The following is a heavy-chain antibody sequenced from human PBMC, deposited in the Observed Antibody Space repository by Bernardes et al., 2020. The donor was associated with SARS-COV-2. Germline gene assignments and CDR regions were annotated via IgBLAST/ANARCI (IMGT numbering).Heavy chain of an antibody. J-gene: IGHJ5*02. Sequence: SVKVSCKASGGTFSSYAISWVRQAPGQGLEWMGRIIPILGIANYAQKFQGRVTITADKSTSTAYMELSSLRSEDTAVYYCARAVPKRLLYVAVGRDNWFDPWGQGTLVTVSS. CDR1: GGTFSSYA. CDR2: IIPILGIA. CDR3: ARAVPKRLLYVAVGRDNWFDP. D-gene: IGHD3-3*01. V-gene: IGHV1-69*04.